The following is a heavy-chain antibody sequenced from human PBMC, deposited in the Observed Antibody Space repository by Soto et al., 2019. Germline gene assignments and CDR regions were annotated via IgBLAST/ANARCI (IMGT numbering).Heavy chain of an antibody. CDR3: ARGLAAGDY. CDR2: INPNGGST. Sequence: QVQLVQSGAEVKNPGASVKVSCKASGYTFTNYYIHWVRQAPGQGLEWMAIINPNGGSTNYAQEFQGRVTLARDTLTNTVYMELSSLRSEDTAIYYCARGLAAGDYWGQGTLVTVSS. J-gene: IGHJ4*02. V-gene: IGHV1-46*01. CDR1: GYTFTNYY. D-gene: IGHD6-13*01.